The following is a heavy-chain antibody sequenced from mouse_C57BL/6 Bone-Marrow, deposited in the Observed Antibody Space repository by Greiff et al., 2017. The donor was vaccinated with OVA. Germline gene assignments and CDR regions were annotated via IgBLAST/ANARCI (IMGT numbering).Heavy chain of an antibody. Sequence: VKLMESGPGPVQPSQSLSITCTVSGFSLTSYGVHWVRQSPGKGLEWLGVIWSGGSTDYNAAFISRLSISKDNSKSQVFFKMNSLQADDTAIYYCANYYSNYCYAMDYWGQGTSVTVSS. CDR1: GFSLTSYG. CDR3: ANYYSNYCYAMDY. J-gene: IGHJ4*01. CDR2: IWSGGST. D-gene: IGHD2-5*01. V-gene: IGHV2-2*01.